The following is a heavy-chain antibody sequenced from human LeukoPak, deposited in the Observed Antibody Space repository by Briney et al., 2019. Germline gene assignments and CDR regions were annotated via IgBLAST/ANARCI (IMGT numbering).Heavy chain of an antibody. CDR2: IYYSGST. Sequence: YPSETLSLTCTVSGGSMSTYYWSWIRQSPGKGLEWIGYIYYSGSTSYNPSLKSRLTISIDTSKTQFYLKLSSVTAADTAVYYCARVVYSGSWGYFDYWGQGILATVSS. V-gene: IGHV4-59*01. CDR1: GGSMSTYY. CDR3: ARVVYSGSWGYFDY. D-gene: IGHD3-10*01. J-gene: IGHJ4*02.